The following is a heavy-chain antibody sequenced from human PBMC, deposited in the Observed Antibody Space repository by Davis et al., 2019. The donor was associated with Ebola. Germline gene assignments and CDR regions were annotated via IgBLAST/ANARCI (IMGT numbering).Heavy chain of an antibody. J-gene: IGHJ4*02. CDR1: GFTFSSYS. V-gene: IGHV3-21*04. CDR2: ISSAGNYI. D-gene: IGHD2-2*02. CDR3: AKASWGPAARPLLDS. Sequence: GGSLRLSCAASGFTFSSYSMNWVREAPGKGLEWVSSISSAGNYIYYADSVKGRFTISRDNSNNTLYLQMDSLRVEDTARYYCAKASWGPAARPLLDSWGQGTLVTVSS.